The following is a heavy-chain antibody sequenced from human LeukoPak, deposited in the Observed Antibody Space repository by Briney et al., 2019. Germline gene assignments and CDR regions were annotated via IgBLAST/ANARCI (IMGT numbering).Heavy chain of an antibody. CDR2: IYYSRST. CDR3: ARQSQVLLWSGEFMPLGYFDY. J-gene: IGHJ4*02. V-gene: IGHV4-39*01. D-gene: IGHD3-10*01. CDR1: GGCISSSSCD. Sequence: PSETLSLTCSVSGGCISSSSCDWRSIRQPPGKVVEWIGSIYYSRSTHYNPCINRRIAISVNTSKNQFSLKLSSVTAADTAVYYCARQSQVLLWSGEFMPLGYFDYWGQGTLVTVSS.